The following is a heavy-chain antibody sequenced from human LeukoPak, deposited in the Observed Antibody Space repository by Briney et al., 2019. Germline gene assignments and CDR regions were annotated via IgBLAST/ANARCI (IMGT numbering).Heavy chain of an antibody. CDR2: IKQDESEK. CDR1: GFTFSNYW. D-gene: IGHD2-2*01. V-gene: IGHV3-7*01. CDR3: ARALDSSSSRYQAFEE. J-gene: IGHJ4*02. Sequence: SGGSLRLSCSASGFTFSNYWMSWVRQAPGKGLEWVANIKQDESEKYCVDSVKGRFTISRDNAKSSLYLQMNSLRAEDTAVYYCARALDSSSSRYQAFEEWGQGTLVTVSS.